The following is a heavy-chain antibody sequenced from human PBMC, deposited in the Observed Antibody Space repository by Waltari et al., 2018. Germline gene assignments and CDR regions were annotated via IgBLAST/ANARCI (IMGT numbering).Heavy chain of an antibody. Sequence: EVQLVESGGGLVQLGGSLRLPCAASGFTFSTYWMSWVGRAPGKGLEWVANIKQDGSEKYYVDSVKGRFTISRDNAKNSLYLQMNSLRAEDTAVYYCARDTNSPYYYMDVWGKGTTVTVSS. J-gene: IGHJ6*03. CDR1: GFTFSTYW. D-gene: IGHD2-2*01. CDR3: ARDTNSPYYYMDV. CDR2: IKQDGSEK. V-gene: IGHV3-7*01.